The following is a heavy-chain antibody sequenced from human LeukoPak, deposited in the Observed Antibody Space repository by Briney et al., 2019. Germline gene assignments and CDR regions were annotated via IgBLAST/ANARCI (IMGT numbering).Heavy chain of an antibody. CDR2: IYPGDSDT. D-gene: IGHD1-26*01. CDR1: GYTFSNYW. V-gene: IGHV5-51*01. J-gene: IGHJ3*02. Sequence: GESLKISCKGSGYTFSNYWIGWVRQMPGKGLEWMGIIYPGDSDTRYSPSFQGQVTISADKSISTAYLQWSSLKASDTAMYYCTRQMNGWSYYFGAFDIWGQGTMVTVSS. CDR3: TRQMNGWSYYFGAFDI.